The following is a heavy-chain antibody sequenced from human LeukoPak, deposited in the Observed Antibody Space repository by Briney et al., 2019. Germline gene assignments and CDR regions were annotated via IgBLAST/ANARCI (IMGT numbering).Heavy chain of an antibody. J-gene: IGHJ4*02. V-gene: IGHV3-11*06. CDR3: ARGTGTTAYFDY. Sequence: PGGSLRFSCAASGFTFSSYAMSWIRQAPGKGLEWVSYISSSSSYTKYADSVEGRFTISRDNAKNSLYLQVNSLRAEDTAVHYCARGTGTTAYFDYWGQGTLVTVSS. CDR1: GFTFSSYA. CDR2: ISSSSSYT. D-gene: IGHD1-1*01.